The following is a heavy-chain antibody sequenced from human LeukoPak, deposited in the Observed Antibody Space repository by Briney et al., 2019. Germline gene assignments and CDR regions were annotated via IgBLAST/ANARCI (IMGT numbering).Heavy chain of an antibody. V-gene: IGHV1-46*01. J-gene: IGHJ4*02. CDR3: AREESGGYFDY. Sequence: ASVKVSCKASGYTFTDYYMHWVRQAPGQGLEWMGLINPTGSGTNYAQKFRGRVTMTRDTSTTTVYMELSSLRSEDTAVYYCAREESGGYFDYWGQGTLVTVSS. CDR1: GYTFTDYY. CDR2: INPTGSGT. D-gene: IGHD2-8*02.